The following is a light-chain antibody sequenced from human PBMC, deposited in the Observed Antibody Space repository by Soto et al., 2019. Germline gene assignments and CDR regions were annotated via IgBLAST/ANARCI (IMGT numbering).Light chain of an antibody. V-gene: IGLV6-57*04. J-gene: IGLJ2*01. CDR1: SGSIANKY. Sequence: NFMLTQPHSVSESPGKTLSISCTRSSGSIANKYVQWYQQRPGSAPTTVIYENNQRLSGVPDRFSGSTDGSSNSASLTISGLQTEDEADYYCQSYDSDFVVFGGGTMLTAL. CDR3: QSYDSDFVV. CDR2: ENN.